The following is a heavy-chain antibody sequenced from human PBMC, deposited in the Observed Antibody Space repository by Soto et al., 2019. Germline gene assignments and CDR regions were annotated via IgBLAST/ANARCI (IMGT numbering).Heavy chain of an antibody. Sequence: SQTLSLTCAISGDSVCSNSAAWNWIRQSPSRGLEWLGRTYYRSKWYNDYAESVKSRTDINPDTSKNQFSLQLRSVTPEDTAVYYCARDSPGYGDYVLFDYWGQGPRVTVSS. D-gene: IGHD4-17*01. CDR1: GDSVCSNSAA. CDR3: ARDSPGYGDYVLFDY. V-gene: IGHV6-1*01. J-gene: IGHJ4*02. CDR2: TYYRSKWYN.